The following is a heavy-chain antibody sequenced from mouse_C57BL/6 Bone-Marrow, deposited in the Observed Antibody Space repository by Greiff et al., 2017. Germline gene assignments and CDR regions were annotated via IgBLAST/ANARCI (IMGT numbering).Heavy chain of an antibody. CDR3: ARYPYYGSSYGFAY. CDR1: GYAFSSSW. V-gene: IGHV1-82*01. CDR2: IYPGDGDT. J-gene: IGHJ3*01. Sequence: VKLVESGPELVKPGASVKISCKASGYAFSSSWMNWVKQRPGKGLEWIGRIYPGDGDTNYNGKFKGKATLTADKSSSTAYMQLSSLTSEDSAVYFCARYPYYGSSYGFAYWGQGTLVTVSA. D-gene: IGHD1-1*01.